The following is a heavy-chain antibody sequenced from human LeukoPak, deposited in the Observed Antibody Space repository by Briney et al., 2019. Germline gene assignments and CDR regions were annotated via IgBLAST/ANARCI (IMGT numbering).Heavy chain of an antibody. Sequence: GGSLRLSCVASGFPFSSYGMHWVPQAPGKGLEWVAFIRYDGSKKYYADSVKGRFTISRDNAKNSLYLQMNSLRAEDTAVYYCARALWRTVVTAFGYWGQGTLVTASS. CDR2: IRYDGSKK. CDR1: GFPFSSYG. J-gene: IGHJ4*02. CDR3: ARALWRTVVTAFGY. D-gene: IGHD4-23*01. V-gene: IGHV3-30*02.